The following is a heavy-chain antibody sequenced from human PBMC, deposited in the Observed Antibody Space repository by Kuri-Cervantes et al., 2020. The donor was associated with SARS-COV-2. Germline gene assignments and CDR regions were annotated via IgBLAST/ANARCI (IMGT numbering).Heavy chain of an antibody. J-gene: IGHJ4*02. V-gene: IGHV1-69*04. CDR1: GGTFNNYT. Sequence: SVKVSCKASGGTFNNYTISWVRQAPGQGLEWMGRIIPIIDIADYAQKFQGRVTITADKSTTTAYMELNSLRSEDTAVYYCARDLASSSVLPGPFDYWGQGTLVTVSS. D-gene: IGHD6-6*01. CDR2: IIPIIDIA. CDR3: ARDLASSSVLPGPFDY.